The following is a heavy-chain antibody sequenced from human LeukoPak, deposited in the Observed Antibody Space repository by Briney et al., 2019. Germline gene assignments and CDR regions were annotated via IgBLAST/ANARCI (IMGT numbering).Heavy chain of an antibody. CDR3: ARDQCSGPNCQVDHDY. CDR1: GFTFSSYW. V-gene: IGHV3-74*01. Sequence: PGGSLRVSCAAFGFTFSSYWMHWVRQGPGKGLVWVSRVNSDGSRTSYADSVKGRFTISRDNAKNTLYLQMNSLRAEDTAVYYCARDQCSGPNCQVDHDYWGQGTLVTVSS. CDR2: VNSDGSRT. D-gene: IGHD2-2*01. J-gene: IGHJ4*02.